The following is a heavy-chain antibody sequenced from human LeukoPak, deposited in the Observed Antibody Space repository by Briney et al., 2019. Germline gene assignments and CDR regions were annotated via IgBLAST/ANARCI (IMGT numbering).Heavy chain of an antibody. CDR1: RFTFRNYA. D-gene: IGHD6-19*01. V-gene: IGHV3-23*01. Sequence: SGGSLRLSCAASRFTFRNYAMSWVRQAPGKGLEWVSAISASGGSTYYADSVKGWFTISRDNYRDTLSLQMNSLRAEDTAVYYCAKKGNSDWLAFDTWGQGTMVTVSS. CDR3: AKKGNSDWLAFDT. CDR2: ISASGGST. J-gene: IGHJ3*02.